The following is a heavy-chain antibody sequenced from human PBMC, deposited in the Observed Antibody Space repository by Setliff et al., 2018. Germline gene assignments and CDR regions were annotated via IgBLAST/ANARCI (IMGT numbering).Heavy chain of an antibody. D-gene: IGHD6-19*01. Sequence: PSETLSLTCRVSGYSIRSGYNWGWIRQPPGKGLEWIGSIYYSGSTYHNPSFQSRVTMSVDRSKNQFSLNLRAMTAADTAVYYCAREGGGSGWTPDSWGQGTLVTVSS. CDR2: IYYSGST. CDR1: GYSIRSGYN. J-gene: IGHJ4*02. V-gene: IGHV4-38-2*02. CDR3: AREGGGSGWTPDS.